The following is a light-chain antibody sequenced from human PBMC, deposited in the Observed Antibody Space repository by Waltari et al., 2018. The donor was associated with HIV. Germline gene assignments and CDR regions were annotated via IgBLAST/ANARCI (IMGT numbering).Light chain of an antibody. V-gene: IGLV2-14*03. CDR3: SSYVGSSTSWL. CDR2: DVT. CDR1: SDDVGYYNY. J-gene: IGLJ3*02. Sequence: QSALTQPASVSGSPGQSIVISCTGTSDDVGYYNYVSWYQQHPGKVPKLVIYDVTSRPSGVSNRFPGSKSGNTASLTISGLRADDEADYYCSSYVGSSTSWLFGGGTKLTV.